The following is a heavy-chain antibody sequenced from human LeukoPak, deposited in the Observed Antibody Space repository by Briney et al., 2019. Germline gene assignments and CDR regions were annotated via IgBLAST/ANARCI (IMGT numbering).Heavy chain of an antibody. CDR1: GGSISSYY. J-gene: IGHJ4*02. D-gene: IGHD3-10*01. CDR2: IYYSGST. Sequence: SETLSLTCTVSGGSISSYYWSWIRQPPGKGLEWIGSIYYSGSTYYNPSLKSRVTISVDTSKNQFSLKLSSVTAADTAVYYCARMSGTTLNFDYWGQGTLVTVSS. V-gene: IGHV4-59*05. CDR3: ARMSGTTLNFDY.